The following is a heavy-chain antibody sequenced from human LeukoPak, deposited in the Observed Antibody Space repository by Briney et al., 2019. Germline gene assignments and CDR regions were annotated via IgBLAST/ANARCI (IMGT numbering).Heavy chain of an antibody. CDR2: LYYTGNT. J-gene: IGHJ3*02. CDR1: GGSISSYY. V-gene: IGHV4-59*01. Sequence: SGTLSLTCTVSGGSISSYYWSWLRQPPGKGLEYIGFLYYTGNTNYNPSLKSRVTISVDTSKNQFSLKLSSATAADTAVYYCARDLAYGSSLRGAFDIWGQGTMVIVSS. CDR3: ARDLAYGSSLRGAFDI. D-gene: IGHD6-13*01.